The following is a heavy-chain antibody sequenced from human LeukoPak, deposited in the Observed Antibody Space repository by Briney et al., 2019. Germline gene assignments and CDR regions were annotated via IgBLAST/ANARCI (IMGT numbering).Heavy chain of an antibody. CDR3: ARSLPTTTFFDY. CDR2: IYHSDFT. D-gene: IGHD2/OR15-2a*01. J-gene: IGHJ4*02. Sequence: PSETLSLTCAVSGGSISSSNWWSWVRQPPGKGLEWLGEIYHSDFTNYNPSLKNRVTISVDKSKNQFSLKLSSVTAADTAMYYCARSLPTTTFFDYWGQGTLVTVSS. V-gene: IGHV4-4*02. CDR1: GGSISSSNW.